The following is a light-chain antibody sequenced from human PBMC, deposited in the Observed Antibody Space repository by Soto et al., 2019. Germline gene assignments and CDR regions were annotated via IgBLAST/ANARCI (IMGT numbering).Light chain of an antibody. V-gene: IGKV3-20*01. J-gene: IGKJ1*01. CDR3: QQHGSSPRT. CDR2: GTP. Sequence: EIVLTQSPGTLSLSPGERATLSCRASQSVSSSYLAWYQQKPGRAPRLLIYGTPSRVTGIPDRFTDSGSGTDFTLTISRLEPEDFAVYYCQQHGSSPRTFGHGTKVELK. CDR1: QSVSSSY.